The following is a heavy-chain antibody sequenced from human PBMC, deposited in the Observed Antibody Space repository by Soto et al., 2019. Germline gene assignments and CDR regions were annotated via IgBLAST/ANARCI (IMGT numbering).Heavy chain of an antibody. CDR2: IYDSGST. CDR3: ARDQVRGGYSYGYGY. D-gene: IGHD5-18*01. Sequence: QVQLQESGPGLVKPSQTLSLTCTVSGGSISSGGYYWSWIRQHPGKGLEWIGYIYDSGSTYYNPSLKGRVTISVDTSKNQFSLKLSSVTAADTAVYYCARDQVRGGYSYGYGYWGQGTLVTVSS. J-gene: IGHJ4*02. CDR1: GGSISSGGYY. V-gene: IGHV4-31*03.